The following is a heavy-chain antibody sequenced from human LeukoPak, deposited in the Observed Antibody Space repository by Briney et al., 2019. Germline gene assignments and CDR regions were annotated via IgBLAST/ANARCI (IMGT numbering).Heavy chain of an antibody. Sequence: ASVKVSCKASGYTFTGYYMHWVRQAPGQGLEWMGWINPNSGGTNYAQKFQGRVTMTRDTSISTAYMELSRLRSDDTAVYYCARGSHHTYYDFWSGDYGMDVWGQGATVTVSS. CDR3: ARGSHHTYYDFWSGDYGMDV. CDR2: INPNSGGT. CDR1: GYTFTGYY. V-gene: IGHV1-2*02. D-gene: IGHD3-3*01. J-gene: IGHJ6*02.